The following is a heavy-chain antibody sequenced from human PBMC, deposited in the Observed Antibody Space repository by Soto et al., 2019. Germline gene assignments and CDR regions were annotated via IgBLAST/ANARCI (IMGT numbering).Heavy chain of an antibody. Sequence: PVGSLRLSCASSVFTFSSYAMSWVRHAPGKWLEWVSAISGSGGSTYYADSVKGRFTISRDNSKNTLYLQMNSLRAEDTAVYYCGGYFDWLPTGQGNTYYFDYWGQGTLVTVSS. CDR1: VFTFSSYA. CDR2: ISGSGGST. D-gene: IGHD3-9*01. J-gene: IGHJ4*02. CDR3: GGYFDWLPTGQGNTYYFDY. V-gene: IGHV3-23*01.